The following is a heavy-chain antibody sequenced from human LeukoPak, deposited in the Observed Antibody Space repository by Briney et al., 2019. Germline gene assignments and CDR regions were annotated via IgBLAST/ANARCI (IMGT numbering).Heavy chain of an antibody. D-gene: IGHD2-21*01. CDR1: GYTFSNYG. CDR3: EKQSVVLSRSPDDAFDI. J-gene: IGHJ3*02. V-gene: IGHV1-18*04. Sequence: ASVKVSCKASGYTFSNYGITWVRQVPGQGLECMGWISGYNGNTNYEQKFHGRVTMTIDKSTTTAYMELSSLASDDTGVYYCEKQSVVLSRSPDDAFDIWGQGTKVIVSS. CDR2: ISGYNGNT.